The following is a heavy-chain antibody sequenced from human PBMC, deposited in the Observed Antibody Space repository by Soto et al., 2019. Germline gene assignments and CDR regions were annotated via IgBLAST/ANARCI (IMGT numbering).Heavy chain of an antibody. V-gene: IGHV4-4*02. D-gene: IGHD2-21*01. Sequence: QVQLKQSGPGLVRPSGTLSLTCRVSGTSISSTYWWTWVRQSPGKGLEWIGEIHHNRITKYNPSLKSRVSLSVDKSNNQFSLKLTSVTAADTAVYYCASVPPRIVVVLAEFPSWGQGTLVTVSS. J-gene: IGHJ4*02. CDR2: IHHNRIT. CDR3: ASVPPRIVVVLAEFPS. CDR1: GTSISSTYW.